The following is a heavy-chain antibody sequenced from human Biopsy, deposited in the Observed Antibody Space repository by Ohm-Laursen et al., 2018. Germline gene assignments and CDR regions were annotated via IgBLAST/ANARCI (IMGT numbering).Heavy chain of an antibody. CDR1: GYTFDDHS. D-gene: IGHD3-16*01. CDR2: ITWNSGIM. V-gene: IGHV3-9*01. J-gene: IGHJ4*02. CDR3: AKDRLYLGAGSFNFDS. Sequence: SLRLSCAASGYTFDDHSMHWVRQVPGRGLEWVSSITWNSGIMDYADSVRGRFTISRDNAKNSLYLQMNSLGAEDTALYYCAKDRLYLGAGSFNFDSWGQGTLVTVSS.